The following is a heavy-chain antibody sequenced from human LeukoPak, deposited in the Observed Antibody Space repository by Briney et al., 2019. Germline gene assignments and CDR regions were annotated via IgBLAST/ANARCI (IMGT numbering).Heavy chain of an antibody. V-gene: IGHV3-15*01. CDR1: GFTFSNAW. CDR2: IKSKSHGGTA. D-gene: IGHD3-3*01. CDR3: STFLGVVSGNRFDY. J-gene: IGHJ4*02. Sequence: GGSLRLSCAASGFTFSNAWMSWVRQVPGKGLEWVGRIKSKSHGGTAEYAAPVNGRFTLSRDDSKNTLDLQMNSLKTEDTAVYFCSTFLGVVSGNRFDYGAQDPRVTVPT.